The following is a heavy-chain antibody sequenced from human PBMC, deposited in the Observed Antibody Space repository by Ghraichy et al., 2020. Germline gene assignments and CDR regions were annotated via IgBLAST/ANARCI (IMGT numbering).Heavy chain of an antibody. CDR2: INPNSGGT. J-gene: IGHJ5*02. Sequence: ASVKVSCKASGYTFTGYYMHWVRQAPGQGLEWMGWINPNSGGTNYAQKFQGRVTMTRDTSISTAYMELSRLRSDDTAVYYCARDRVYGDYVGNWFDPWGQGTLVTVSS. CDR1: GYTFTGYY. CDR3: ARDRVYGDYVGNWFDP. D-gene: IGHD4-17*01. V-gene: IGHV1-2*02.